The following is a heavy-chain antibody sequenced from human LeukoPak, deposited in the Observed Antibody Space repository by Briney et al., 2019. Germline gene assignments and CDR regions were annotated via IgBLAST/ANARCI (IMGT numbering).Heavy chain of an antibody. D-gene: IGHD2-21*02. Sequence: GESLKISCKGSGYTFNTYLIVWVRQMPGKGLEWMGIIYPGDSDTRYSPSFQGQVTISADKSITTAYLQWSSLKASDTAVYYCARRAYCGGDCTRAYYSYYAMDVWGQGTTVTASS. CDR1: GYTFNTYL. V-gene: IGHV5-51*01. J-gene: IGHJ6*02. CDR2: IYPGDSDT. CDR3: ARRAYCGGDCTRAYYSYYAMDV.